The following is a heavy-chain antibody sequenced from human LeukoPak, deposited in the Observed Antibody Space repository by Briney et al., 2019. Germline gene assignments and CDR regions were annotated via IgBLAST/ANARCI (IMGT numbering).Heavy chain of an antibody. V-gene: IGHV3-21*01. CDR2: ISSSSSYI. J-gene: IGHJ4*02. CDR3: ASGHSPRQIDY. CDR1: GFTVSSNY. Sequence: PGGSLRLSCAASGFTVSSNYMSWVRQAPGKGLEWVSSISSSSSYIYYADSVKGRFTISRDNAKNSLYLQMNSLRAEDTAVYYCASGHSPRQIDYWGQGTLVTVSS.